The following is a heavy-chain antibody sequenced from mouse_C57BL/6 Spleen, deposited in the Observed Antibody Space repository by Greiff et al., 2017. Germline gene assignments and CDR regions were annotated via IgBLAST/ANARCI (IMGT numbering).Heavy chain of an antibody. CDR1: GFSLTSYG. V-gene: IGHV2-5*01. CDR3: AKDGYSGFAY. J-gene: IGHJ3*01. Sequence: QVQLKESGPGLVQPSQSLSITCTVSGFSLTSYGVHWVRQSPGKGLEWLGVIWRGGSTDYNAACMSRLSITKDNSKSQVFFKMNSLQADDTAIYYCAKDGYSGFAYWGQGTLVTVSA. D-gene: IGHD2-3*01. CDR2: IWRGGST.